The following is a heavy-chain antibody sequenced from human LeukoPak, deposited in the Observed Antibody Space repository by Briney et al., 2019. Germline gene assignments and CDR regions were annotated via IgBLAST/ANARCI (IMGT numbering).Heavy chain of an antibody. CDR3: AKEGGYCSSTSCYHGVYYYYYGMDV. D-gene: IGHD2-2*01. V-gene: IGHV3-30*18. J-gene: IGHJ6*02. Sequence: GRSLRLSCAASGFTLSSYGMHWVRQAPGKGLEWVAVISYDGSNKYYADSVKGRFTISRDNSKNTLYLQMNSLRAEDTAVYYCAKEGGYCSSTSCYHGVYYYYYGMDVWGQGTTVTVSS. CDR2: ISYDGSNK. CDR1: GFTLSSYG.